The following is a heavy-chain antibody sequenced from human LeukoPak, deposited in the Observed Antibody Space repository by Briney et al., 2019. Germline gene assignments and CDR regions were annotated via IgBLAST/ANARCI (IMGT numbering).Heavy chain of an antibody. V-gene: IGHV5-51*01. CDR1: GYSFTSYW. CDR3: ARELVIAAAGIPSDY. D-gene: IGHD6-13*01. J-gene: IGHJ4*02. Sequence: GESLKISCKGSGYSFTSYWIGWVRQMPGKGLGWMGIIYPGDSDTRYSPSFQGQVTISADKSISTAYLQWSSLKASDTAMYYCARELVIAAAGIPSDYWGQGTLVTVSS. CDR2: IYPGDSDT.